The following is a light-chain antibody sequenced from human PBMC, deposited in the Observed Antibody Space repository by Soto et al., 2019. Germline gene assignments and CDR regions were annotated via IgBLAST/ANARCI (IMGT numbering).Light chain of an antibody. J-gene: IGKJ2*01. CDR1: QSVSSSY. V-gene: IGKV3-20*01. CDR3: QQYGSSPHT. Sequence: EIVLTQSPGTLSLSPGERATLSCRASQSVSSSYLAWYQQKPGQAPRLLIYGASSRATGIPDRFSGSGSGTDFTLTISRLEPEDFAVYYCQQYGSSPHTFGWGPSWRSN. CDR2: GAS.